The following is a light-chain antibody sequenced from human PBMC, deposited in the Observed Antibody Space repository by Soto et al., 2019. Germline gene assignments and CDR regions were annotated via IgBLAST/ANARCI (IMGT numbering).Light chain of an antibody. Sequence: QSALTQPASVSGSPGQSITISCTGTSSDVGGYVYVSCYQLHPGKDPTLMVFEVSNRHSGVSYCSSGFKSGNTASLTLSCLQAEDEADYLSSSYSISTASLFGTGTKVTV. CDR3: SSYSISTASL. J-gene: IGLJ1*01. CDR1: SSDVGGYVY. CDR2: EVS. V-gene: IGLV2-14*01.